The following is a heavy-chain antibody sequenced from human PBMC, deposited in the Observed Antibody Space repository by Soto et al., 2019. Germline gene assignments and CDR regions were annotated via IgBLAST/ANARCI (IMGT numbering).Heavy chain of an antibody. CDR2: ISSGASTR. CDR3: TRKVGYKVATIGAFDY. J-gene: IGHJ4*02. CDR1: GFTFSDYY. D-gene: IGHD5-12*01. Sequence: QVQLVESGGGLVKPGGSLRLSCAASGFTFSDYYMSWIRQAPGKGLEWVSYISSGASTRHYADSVKGRFTISRDNAKNSLYLQMNILRVEDTAVYYCTRKVGYKVATIGAFDYWGQGTLVTVSS. V-gene: IGHV3-11*01.